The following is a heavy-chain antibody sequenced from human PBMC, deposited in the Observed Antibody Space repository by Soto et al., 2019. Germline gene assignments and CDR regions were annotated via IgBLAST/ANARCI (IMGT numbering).Heavy chain of an antibody. CDR2: MYHSGIT. V-gene: IGHV4-38-2*01. D-gene: IGHD6-6*01. J-gene: IGHJ6*02. CDR1: GYSIRRGYF. Sequence: SETLSLTCAVSGYSIRRGYFWGWIRQPPGKRLEWIGSMYHSGITYYNLSLKSRVTISVDTSKNQLSLKLSSATAADTAVYYCARSMYSTSAQLYYGMDVWGQGTTVTVSS. CDR3: ARSMYSTSAQLYYGMDV.